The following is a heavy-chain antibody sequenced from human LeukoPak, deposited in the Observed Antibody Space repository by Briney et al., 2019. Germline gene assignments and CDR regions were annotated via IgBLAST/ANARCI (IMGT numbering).Heavy chain of an antibody. CDR1: GVTFSTYS. Sequence: GGSLRLSCAASGVTFSTYSMNWVRQAPGKGLEWVSSISSSSSYIYYADSVKGRCTISRDNAKNSLYLQMNSLRAEDTAVYYCARSYTAMARFDPWGQGTLVTVSS. D-gene: IGHD5-18*01. CDR3: ARSYTAMARFDP. J-gene: IGHJ5*02. CDR2: ISSSSSYI. V-gene: IGHV3-21*01.